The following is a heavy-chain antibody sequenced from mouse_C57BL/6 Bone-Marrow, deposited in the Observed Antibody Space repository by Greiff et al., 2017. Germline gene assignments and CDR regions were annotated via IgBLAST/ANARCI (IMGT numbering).Heavy chain of an antibody. J-gene: IGHJ1*03. Sequence: QVQLQQSGAELVRPGTSVKMSCTASGYTFTNYWIGWAKQRPGHGLEWIGDIYPGAGYTNYNQKFKGKATLTADKSSSTAYMQFSSLTSEDSAIYYCATTVVGSHCYFDVWGKGTTVTVSS. D-gene: IGHD1-1*01. V-gene: IGHV1-63*01. CDR1: GYTFTNYW. CDR3: ATTVVGSHCYFDV. CDR2: IYPGAGYT.